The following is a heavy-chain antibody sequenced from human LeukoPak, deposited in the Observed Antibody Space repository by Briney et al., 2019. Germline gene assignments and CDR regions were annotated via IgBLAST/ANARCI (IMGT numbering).Heavy chain of an antibody. V-gene: IGHV3-33*01. D-gene: IGHD2-2*01. CDR3: ARSDCSSTSCPLYYYYYGMDV. J-gene: IGHJ6*02. CDR2: IWYDGSNK. Sequence: HPGRSLRLSCAASGFTFSSYGMHWVRQAPGKGLEWVAVIWYDGSNKYYADSVKGRFTISRDNSKSTLYLQMNSLRAEDTAVYYCARSDCSSTSCPLYYYYYGMDVWGQGTTVTVSS. CDR1: GFTFSSYG.